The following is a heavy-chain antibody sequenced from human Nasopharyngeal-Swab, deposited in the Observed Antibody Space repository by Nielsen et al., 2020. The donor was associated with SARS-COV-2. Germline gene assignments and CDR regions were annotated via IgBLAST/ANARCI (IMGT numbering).Heavy chain of an antibody. CDR2: ITGNGGSA. D-gene: IGHD2-21*01. CDR3: AILVDY. V-gene: IGHV3-23*01. CDR1: GVTFSSYA. J-gene: IGHJ4*01. Sequence: GGSLRLSGTASGVTFSSYAVNWVRQAPGKGLEWASTITGNGGSAYYADSVKGRFTISRDNSKNTVYLQTNSLRAEDTAVYYCAILVDYWGHGTLVTVSS.